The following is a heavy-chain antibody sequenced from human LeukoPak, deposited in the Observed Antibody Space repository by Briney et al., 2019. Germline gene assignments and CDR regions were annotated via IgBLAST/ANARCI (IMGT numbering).Heavy chain of an antibody. V-gene: IGHV3-53*01. J-gene: IGHJ3*02. CDR1: GFTVSNKY. D-gene: IGHD5-24*01. Sequence: GGSLRLSCAASGFTVSNKYMAWVRQVPGKGLEWVSVMYSGGNTFYIESVEGRFTISRDTAKNTMYLQMKSLRVEDTALYFCAGGSPRDGYNDAFDTWGQGITVAVS. CDR3: AGGSPRDGYNDAFDT. CDR2: MYSGGNT.